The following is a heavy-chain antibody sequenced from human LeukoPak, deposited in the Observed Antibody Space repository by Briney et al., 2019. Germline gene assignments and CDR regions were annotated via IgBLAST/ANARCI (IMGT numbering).Heavy chain of an antibody. CDR3: ARHRESTSSSPFDS. Sequence: PSETLSLTCTVSGGSISSSSYHWGWIRQPPGKGLEWIGTIYYSGTTYYNPSLQRRVTISVDTSRNQFSLELSSVTAADTAVYYCARHRESTSSSPFDSWGQGTLVTVSS. CDR2: IYYSGTT. CDR1: GGSISSSSYH. J-gene: IGHJ4*02. V-gene: IGHV4-39*01. D-gene: IGHD6-6*01.